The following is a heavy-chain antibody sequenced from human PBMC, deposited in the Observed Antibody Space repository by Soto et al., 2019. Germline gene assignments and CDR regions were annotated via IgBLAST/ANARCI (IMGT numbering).Heavy chain of an antibody. J-gene: IGHJ4*02. Sequence: QITLKESGPTLVRPTQTLTLTCTVSGFSLDTWGVGVGWIRQPPGKAPEWLALVYWDNDKRYSPSLKNRLTLTKDTSKNQVVLTMTNMDPVDTVTYYCARALGSWGAYYFDHWGQGTLVTVSS. D-gene: IGHD3-16*01. CDR3: ARALGSWGAYYFDH. CDR1: GFSLDTWGVG. V-gene: IGHV2-5*02. CDR2: VYWDNDK.